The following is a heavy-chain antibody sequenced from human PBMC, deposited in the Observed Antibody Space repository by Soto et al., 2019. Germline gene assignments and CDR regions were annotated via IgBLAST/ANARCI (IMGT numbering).Heavy chain of an antibody. CDR2: IYYSGST. Sequence: SETLSLTCTVSGGSISSYYWSWIRQPPGKGLDWIGYIYYSGSTNYNPSLKSRVTISVDTSKNQFSLKLSSVTAADTAVYYCARMYSSGWYSHVDYGGYFDYWGQGTLVTVSS. D-gene: IGHD6-19*01. CDR1: GGSISSYY. V-gene: IGHV4-59*01. CDR3: ARMYSSGWYSHVDYGGYFDY. J-gene: IGHJ4*02.